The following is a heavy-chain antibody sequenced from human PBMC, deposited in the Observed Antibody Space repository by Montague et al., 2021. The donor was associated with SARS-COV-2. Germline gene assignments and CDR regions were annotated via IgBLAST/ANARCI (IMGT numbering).Heavy chain of an antibody. V-gene: IGHV4-39*01. J-gene: IGHJ4*02. CDR2: IYYSGST. Sequence: SETLSLTCTVSGGSISSSSYYWGWIRQPPGKGLEWIGSIYYSGSTYYDPSLKSRVTISVDTSKNQFSLNLSSVTAADTAVYYCARSPRHYDFWSGYLPGHFDYWGQGTLVTVSS. D-gene: IGHD3-3*01. CDR1: GGSISSSSYY. CDR3: ARSPRHYDFWSGYLPGHFDY.